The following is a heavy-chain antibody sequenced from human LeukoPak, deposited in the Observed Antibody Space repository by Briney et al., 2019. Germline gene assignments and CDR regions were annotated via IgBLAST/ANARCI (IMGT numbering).Heavy chain of an antibody. D-gene: IGHD1-26*01. Sequence: GGPLRLFCAAPGFPSKISGMHWARQAPDKGLEWVAFTRNVGNTIFYADSVKGRFTIARDDSKNTLYLQMNSLRPEDTAVYYCAKDSSGSDPFDYWGQGTLVTVSS. CDR2: TRNVGNTI. J-gene: IGHJ4*02. CDR1: GFPSKISG. V-gene: IGHV3-30*02. CDR3: AKDSSGSDPFDY.